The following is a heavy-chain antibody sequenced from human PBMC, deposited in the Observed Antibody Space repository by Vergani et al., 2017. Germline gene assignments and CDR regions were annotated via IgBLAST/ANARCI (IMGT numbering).Heavy chain of an antibody. CDR3: ARDMFYYESSGDYSVFIAD. V-gene: IGHV3-21*01. CDR2: ISSSSSYI. D-gene: IGHD3-22*01. Sequence: EVQLVESGGGLVKPGGSLRLSCAASGFTFSSYSMNWVRQAPGKGLEWVSSISSSSSYIYYADSVKGRFTISRDNAKNSLYLQMNSLRAEDTAVYYCARDMFYYESSGDYSVFIADWGEGTPV. J-gene: IGHJ4*02. CDR1: GFTFSSYS.